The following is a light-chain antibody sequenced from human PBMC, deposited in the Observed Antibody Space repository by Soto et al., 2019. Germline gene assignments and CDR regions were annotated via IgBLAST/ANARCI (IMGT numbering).Light chain of an antibody. CDR1: QSVRSNY. CDR3: QQYDSPWT. CDR2: GAS. Sequence: IVLTQSPGTLSLSPGERATLSCRARQSVRSNYLAWYQQKPGQAPRLLIYGASSRATGIPDRFSGSGSGTDFTLTISRLEPEDFAVYYCQQYDSPWTFGQGTKVDIK. V-gene: IGKV3-20*01. J-gene: IGKJ1*01.